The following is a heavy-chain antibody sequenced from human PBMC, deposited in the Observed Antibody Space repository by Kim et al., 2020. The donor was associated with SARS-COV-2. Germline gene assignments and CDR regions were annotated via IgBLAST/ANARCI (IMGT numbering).Heavy chain of an antibody. CDR2: ISGSGGSK. CDR1: GFTFSNYA. D-gene: IGHD6-19*01. J-gene: IGHJ4*02. CDR3: AGEVRSPSSVWNY. V-gene: IGHV3-23*01. Sequence: GGSLRLSCAASGFTFSNYAMSWVRQAPGKGLEWVSAISGSGGSKYYEDSVRGRFTISRDNSKNTLYLEISSLRAEDTADYYCAGEVRSPSSVWNYWGQGT.